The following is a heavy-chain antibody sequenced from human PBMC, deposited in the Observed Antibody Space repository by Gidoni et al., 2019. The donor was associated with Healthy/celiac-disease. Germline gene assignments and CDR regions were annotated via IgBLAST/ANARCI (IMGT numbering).Heavy chain of an antibody. CDR1: GFTLSSYG. CDR3: ARDIGFGELLSDY. D-gene: IGHD3-10*01. Sequence: QVQLVESGGGVVEPGRSLRHSCAASGFTLSSYGMHWVRQAPGKGMEWVAVISYDGSNKYYADSVQGRFTISRDNSKITLYLQMNSLRAEDTAVYYCARDIGFGELLSDYWGQGTLVTVSS. V-gene: IGHV3-33*01. CDR2: ISYDGSNK. J-gene: IGHJ4*02.